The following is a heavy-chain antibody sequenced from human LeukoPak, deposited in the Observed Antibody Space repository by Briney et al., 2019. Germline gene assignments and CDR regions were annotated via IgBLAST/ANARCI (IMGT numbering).Heavy chain of an antibody. CDR2: ISYDGNNK. D-gene: IGHD3-10*01. Sequence: PGGSLRLSCAASGFTFSNYGIHWVRQAPGKGLEWVAVISYDGNNKYYADSVKGRFTISRDNSKNTLYVQMNSLRAEDTAVYYCAKGHYYGSGSLDYWGQGTLVTVSS. V-gene: IGHV3-30*18. J-gene: IGHJ4*02. CDR1: GFTFSNYG. CDR3: AKGHYYGSGSLDY.